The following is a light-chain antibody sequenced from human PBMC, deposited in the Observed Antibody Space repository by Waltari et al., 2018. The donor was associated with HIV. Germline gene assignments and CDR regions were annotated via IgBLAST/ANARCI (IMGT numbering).Light chain of an antibody. CDR3: QTGGTGIQV. Sequence: QLVLTQSPSASASLGAPVKPTSPLSSGHTNYAIAWHQQQPEKGPRYLMNLKSDGSHSKGDGIPDRFSGSSSGAERYLTISSLQSEDEADYYCQTGGTGIQVFGGGTKLTVL. J-gene: IGLJ3*02. CDR1: SGHTNYA. V-gene: IGLV4-69*02. CDR2: LKSDGSH.